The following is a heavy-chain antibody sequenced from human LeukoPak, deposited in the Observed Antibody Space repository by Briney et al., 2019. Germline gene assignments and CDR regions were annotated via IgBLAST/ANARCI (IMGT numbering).Heavy chain of an antibody. D-gene: IGHD2-8*01. CDR1: GYSISSGYY. V-gene: IGHV4-38-2*02. J-gene: IGHJ4*02. CDR2: IYHSGST. Sequence: SETLSLTCTVSGYSISSGYYWGWIRQPPGKGLEWIGSIYHSGSTYYNPSLKSRVTISVDTSKNQFSLKLSSVTAADTAVYYCAGRTGGIVLMVYAEYYFDYWGQGTLVTVSS. CDR3: AGRTGGIVLMVYAEYYFDY.